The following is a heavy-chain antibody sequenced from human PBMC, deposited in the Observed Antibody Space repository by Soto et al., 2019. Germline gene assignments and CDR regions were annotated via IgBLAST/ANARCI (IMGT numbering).Heavy chain of an antibody. J-gene: IGHJ6*02. D-gene: IGHD3-9*01. CDR3: AKDLDIASDYYYGMDV. Sequence: PGGSLRLSCAASGFTFSSYGMHWVRQAPGKGLEWVAVISYDGSNKYYADSVKGRFTISRDNSKNTLYLQMNSLRAEDTAVYYCAKDLDIASDYYYGMDVWGQGXTVTVYS. V-gene: IGHV3-30*18. CDR2: ISYDGSNK. CDR1: GFTFSSYG.